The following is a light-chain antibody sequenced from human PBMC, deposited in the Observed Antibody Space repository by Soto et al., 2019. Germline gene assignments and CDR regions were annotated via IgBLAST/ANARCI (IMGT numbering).Light chain of an antibody. V-gene: IGKV3-11*01. J-gene: IGKJ5*01. CDR2: DVS. CDR3: QQRSNWPIT. CDR1: QSVSSF. Sequence: EVVLTQSPATLSLSPGDRATLSCRASQSVSSFLAWYQQKPGQAPRLLIYDVSKRATGIPARFSGSGSETDFPLTISSLDPEDFAVYYCQQRSNWPITFGQGTRLEIK.